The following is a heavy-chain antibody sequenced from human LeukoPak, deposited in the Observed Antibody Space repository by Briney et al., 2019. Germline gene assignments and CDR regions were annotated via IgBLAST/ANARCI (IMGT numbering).Heavy chain of an antibody. D-gene: IGHD4/OR15-4a*01. CDR1: GGSFSGYY. Sequence: KPSETLSLTCAVYGGSFSGYYWSWIRQPPGKGLEWIGEINHSGSTNYNPSLKSRVTISVDTSKNQFSLKLSSVTAADTAVYYCARVVGLWTGDYWGQGTLVTVSS. CDR3: ARVVGLWTGDY. CDR2: INHSGST. V-gene: IGHV4-34*01. J-gene: IGHJ4*02.